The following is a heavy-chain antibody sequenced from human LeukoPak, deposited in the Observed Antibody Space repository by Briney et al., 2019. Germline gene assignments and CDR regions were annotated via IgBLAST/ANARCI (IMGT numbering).Heavy chain of an antibody. CDR1: GGTFSSYA. J-gene: IGHJ4*02. CDR2: IIPIFGTA. V-gene: IGHV1-69*05. D-gene: IGHD5-18*01. CDR3: AGRTYTAMVTPFDY. Sequence: ASVKVSCKASGGTFSSYAISWVRQAPGQGLEWMGGIIPIFGTANYAQKFQGRVTITTDESTSTAYMELSSLRSEDTAVYYCAGRTYTAMVTPFDYWGQGTLVTVSS.